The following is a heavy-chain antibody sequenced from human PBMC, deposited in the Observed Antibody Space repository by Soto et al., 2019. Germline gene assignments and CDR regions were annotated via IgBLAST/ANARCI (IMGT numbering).Heavy chain of an antibody. D-gene: IGHD3-9*01. CDR2: IYWDDNK. J-gene: IGHJ4*02. CDR1: GFSLSTTGVG. CDR3: ARDSMILRYFDWLSPFDY. V-gene: IGHV2-5*02. Sequence: SGPTLVNPTQTLTLTCTFSGFSLSTTGVGVGWIRQPPGKALEWLALIYWDDNKRYSPSLKSKLTITKDTSKNQVVLTMTNMDPVDTATFYCARDSMILRYFDWLSPFDYWGQGILVTVSS.